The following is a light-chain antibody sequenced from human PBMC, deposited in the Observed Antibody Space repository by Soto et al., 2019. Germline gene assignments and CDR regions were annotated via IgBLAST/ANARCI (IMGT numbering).Light chain of an antibody. CDR2: SAS. CDR3: QQYNSYSTFGPAT. J-gene: IGKJ1*01. V-gene: IGKV1-5*03. Sequence: NPITQSPSTLSASVGDRVTINCRASQIISTWLAWYQQKPGKAPKLLIYSASDLESGVPSRFSGSGFGTEFTLTITSLQPDDFATYYCQQYNSYSTFGPATFGQGTKVDI. CDR1: QIISTW.